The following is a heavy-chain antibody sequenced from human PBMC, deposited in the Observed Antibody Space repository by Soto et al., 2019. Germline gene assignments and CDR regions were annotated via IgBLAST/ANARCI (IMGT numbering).Heavy chain of an antibody. D-gene: IGHD4-17*01. CDR3: AMTVIAPSRYLDH. CDR2: IYTTGAT. J-gene: IGHJ4*02. Sequence: QVQLQESGPGLVKPSETLSLTCSVSGDSISRKYWSWLRQPAGGGLEWIGRIYTTGATNYNSSLKSRVSRSVDTSKNQFSLRLTSVTAADTAVYFCAMTVIAPSRYLDHWGQGLLVTVSS. V-gene: IGHV4-4*07. CDR1: GDSISRKY.